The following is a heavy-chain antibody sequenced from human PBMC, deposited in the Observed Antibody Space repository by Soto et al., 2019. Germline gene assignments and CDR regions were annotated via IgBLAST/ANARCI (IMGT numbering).Heavy chain of an antibody. J-gene: IGHJ4*02. D-gene: IGHD6-19*01. CDR3: ARDQTVAGPTTFDY. V-gene: IGHV3-74*01. CDR1: GFTFSSYW. Sequence: GGSLRLSSVVSGFTFSSYWMHLVRQTPGKGLVWVSRIDDTGSVTTYADSVKGRFTISRDNAKKTLYLQMNSLRAEDTAVYYCARDQTVAGPTTFDYCGQGTLVTVSS. CDR2: IDDTGSVT.